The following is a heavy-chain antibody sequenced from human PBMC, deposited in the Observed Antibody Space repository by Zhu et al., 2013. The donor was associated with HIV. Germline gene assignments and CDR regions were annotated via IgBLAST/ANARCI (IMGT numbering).Heavy chain of an antibody. J-gene: IGHJ6*02. V-gene: IGHV1-8*01. D-gene: IGHD3-3*01. CDR3: ARGPGGGLYGFWSGYYRFYYYYGMDV. Sequence: QVQLVQSGAEVKKPGASVKVSCKASGYTFTSYDLNWVRQATGQGLEWMGWMNPNSGNTGYAQKFQGRVTMTRNTSISTAYMELSSLRSEDTAVYYCARGPGGGLYGFWSGYYRFYYYYGMDVWGQGTTVTVSS. CDR1: GYTFTSYD. CDR2: MNPNSGNT.